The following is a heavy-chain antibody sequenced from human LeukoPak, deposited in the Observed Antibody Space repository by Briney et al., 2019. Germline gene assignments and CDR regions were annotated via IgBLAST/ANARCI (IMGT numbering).Heavy chain of an antibody. J-gene: IGHJ6*03. CDR3: ARGYYYYYYYMDV. V-gene: IGHV4-61*02. Sequence: SETLSLTCTVSGGSISSGSYYWRWIRQPAGKGLEWLGRIYTSGSTNYNPSLKSRVTISEDTSKNQFSLKLSSVTAADTAVYYCARGYYYYYYYMDVWGKGTTVTVSS. CDR2: IYTSGST. CDR1: GGSISSGSYY.